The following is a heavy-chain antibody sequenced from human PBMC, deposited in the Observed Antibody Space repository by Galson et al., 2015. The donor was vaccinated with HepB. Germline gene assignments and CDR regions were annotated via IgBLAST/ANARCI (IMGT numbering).Heavy chain of an antibody. V-gene: IGHV5-51*01. CDR3: ARLSDGSYPDY. CDR1: GYTFTNDW. J-gene: IGHJ4*02. D-gene: IGHD1-26*01. Sequence: QSGAEVKKPGESLKISCKGSGYTFTNDWIVWVRQMSGKGLEWMGLIHPSDSDTRYSPSFEGQVTISADTSTSTAYLQWSSLKASDTAMYYCARLSDGSYPDYWGQGTLVTVSA. CDR2: IHPSDSDT.